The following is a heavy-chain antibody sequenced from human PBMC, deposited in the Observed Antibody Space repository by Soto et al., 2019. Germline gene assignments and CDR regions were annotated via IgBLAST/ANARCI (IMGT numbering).Heavy chain of an antibody. CDR3: ARGDSSDWFDP. Sequence: SETLSLTCTVSGGSISSGGYYWSWIRQHPGKGLEWIGYIYYSGSTYYNPSLKSRVTISVDTSKNQFSLKLSSVTAADTAVYYCARGDSSDWFDPWGQGTLVTVSS. J-gene: IGHJ5*02. V-gene: IGHV4-31*03. D-gene: IGHD6-25*01. CDR2: IYYSGST. CDR1: GGSISSGGYY.